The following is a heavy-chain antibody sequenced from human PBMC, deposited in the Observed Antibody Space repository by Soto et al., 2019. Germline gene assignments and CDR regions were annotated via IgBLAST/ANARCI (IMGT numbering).Heavy chain of an antibody. CDR2: IYYSGST. Sequence: TLSLTCTVSGGSISSGGYYWSWIRQHPGKGLEWIGYIYYSGSTYYNPSLKSRVTISVDTSKNQFSLKLSSVTAADTAVYYCAMGYYYDSSGYYYGFSADYWGQGTLVTVSS. CDR3: AMGYYYDSSGYYYGFSADY. J-gene: IGHJ4*02. CDR1: GGSISSGGYY. V-gene: IGHV4-31*03. D-gene: IGHD3-22*01.